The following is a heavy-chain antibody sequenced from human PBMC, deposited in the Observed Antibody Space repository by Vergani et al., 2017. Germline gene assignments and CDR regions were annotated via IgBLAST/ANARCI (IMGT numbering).Heavy chain of an antibody. Sequence: EVQLVESGGGLVKPGGSLRLSCAASGFTFSSYSMNWVRQAPGKGLEWVSSISSSSSYIYYADSVKGRFTISRDNAKNSLYLQMNSRRADDTAVYYCARALALQAFSPGYWGQGTLVTVSS. V-gene: IGHV3-21*01. CDR1: GFTFSSYS. J-gene: IGHJ4*02. CDR2: ISSSSSYI. CDR3: ARALALQAFSPGY.